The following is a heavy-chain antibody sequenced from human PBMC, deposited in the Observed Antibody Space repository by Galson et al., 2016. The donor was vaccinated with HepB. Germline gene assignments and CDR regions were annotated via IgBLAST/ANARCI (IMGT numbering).Heavy chain of an antibody. J-gene: IGHJ6*03. CDR1: GGSISSGSYY. Sequence: TLSLTCTVSGGSISSGSYYWSWIRQPAGKGLEWIGRIYTSGSTNYNPSLKSRVTISVDTSKNQFSLKLSSVTAADTAVYYCARGGKQLHPTYYYYYYMDVWGKGTTVTVSS. D-gene: IGHD6-13*01. V-gene: IGHV4-61*02. CDR2: IYTSGST. CDR3: ARGGKQLHPTYYYYYYMDV.